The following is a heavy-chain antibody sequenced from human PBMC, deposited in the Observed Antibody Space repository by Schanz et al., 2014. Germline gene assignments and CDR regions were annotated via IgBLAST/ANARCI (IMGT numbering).Heavy chain of an antibody. CDR2: ISYDGSKK. D-gene: IGHD3-10*01. CDR3: VRDIHHRVYDSGSP. CDR1: GFMFSSYG. Sequence: QVQLVESGGGVVQPGRSLRLSCAASGFMFSSYGMHWVRQAPGKGLEWVGVISYDGSKKSYADSVKGRFTISRDNAKNSLFLHMNSLRAEDTAVYYCVRDIHHRVYDSGSPWGQGTLVTVSS. V-gene: IGHV3-30*03. J-gene: IGHJ5*02.